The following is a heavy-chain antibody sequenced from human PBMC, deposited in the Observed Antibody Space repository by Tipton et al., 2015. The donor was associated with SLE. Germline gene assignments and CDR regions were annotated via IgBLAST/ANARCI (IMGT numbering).Heavy chain of an antibody. J-gene: IGHJ5*02. Sequence: TLSLTCTVSGGSISSSSYYWGWIRQPPGKGLEWIGSIYYSGSTYYNPSLKSRVTISVDTSKNQFSLKLGSVTAADTAVYYCARQRWFDPWGQGTLVTVSS. CDR2: IYYSGST. CDR3: ARQRWFDP. CDR1: GGSISSSSYY. V-gene: IGHV4-39*01.